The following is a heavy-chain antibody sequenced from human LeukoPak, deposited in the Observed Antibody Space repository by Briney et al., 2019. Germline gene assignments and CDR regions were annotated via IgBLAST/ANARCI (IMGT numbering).Heavy chain of an antibody. CDR3: ARGPLAAAGDY. Sequence: GGSLRLSCAASGFTFSSYSMHWVRQAPGKGLEWVSSISSSSSYIYYADSVKGRFTISRDNAKNSLYLQMNSLRAEDTAVYYCARGPLAAAGDYWGQGTLVTVSS. D-gene: IGHD6-13*01. J-gene: IGHJ4*02. CDR2: ISSSSSYI. CDR1: GFTFSSYS. V-gene: IGHV3-21*01.